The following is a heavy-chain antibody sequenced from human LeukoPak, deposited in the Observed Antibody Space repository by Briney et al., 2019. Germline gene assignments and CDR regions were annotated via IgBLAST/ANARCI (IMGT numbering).Heavy chain of an antibody. V-gene: IGHV4-34*01. CDR2: INHRGST. Sequence: SETLSLTCAVYSGTFSGYYWSWIRQPPGKGLEWIGEINHRGSTNYNPSLKSRVTISVDTSKNQVSLKLNTVTAADTAVYYCARGHIVVVVATTRSDAFDMWGQGTMVTVSS. CDR1: SGTFSGYY. J-gene: IGHJ3*02. CDR3: ARGHIVVVVATTRSDAFDM. D-gene: IGHD2-15*01.